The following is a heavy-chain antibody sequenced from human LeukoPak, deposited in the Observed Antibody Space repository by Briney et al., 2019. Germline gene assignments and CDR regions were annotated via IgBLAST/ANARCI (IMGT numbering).Heavy chain of an antibody. J-gene: IGHJ4*02. CDR3: ARRYCSGGSCFLDY. CDR2: ISAYIGNT. Sequence: GASVKVSFESSGYTFTSYGISWVRQAHGQGLEWMGWISAYIGNTNYAQKLQGRVTMTTDTSTSTAYMELRSLRSDDTAVYYCARRYCSGGSCFLDYWGQGTLVTVSS. CDR1: GYTFTSYG. D-gene: IGHD2-15*01. V-gene: IGHV1-18*01.